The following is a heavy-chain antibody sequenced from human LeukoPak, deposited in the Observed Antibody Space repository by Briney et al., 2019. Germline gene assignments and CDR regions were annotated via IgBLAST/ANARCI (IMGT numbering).Heavy chain of an antibody. J-gene: IGHJ4*02. D-gene: IGHD6-6*01. CDR2: FSSSSGYI. CDR1: GFTFSGYR. V-gene: IGHV3-21*01. Sequence: AGSLRLSCAASGFTFSGYRMNWVRQAPGKGLEWVSSFSSSSGYIFYADSVKGRFTISRDNAKNSLYLQMNSLRAEDTAVYYCARSFPYSSSAVDYWGQGTLVTVSS. CDR3: ARSFPYSSSAVDY.